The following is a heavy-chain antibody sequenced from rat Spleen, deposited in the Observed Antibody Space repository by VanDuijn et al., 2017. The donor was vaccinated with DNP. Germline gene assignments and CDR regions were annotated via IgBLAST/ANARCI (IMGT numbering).Heavy chain of an antibody. CDR2: ISYDGSST. J-gene: IGHJ3*01. Sequence: EVQLVESGGGPVQPGRSLKLSCVASGFIFSNYWMTWIRQAPGKGLEWVATISYDGSSTWYRDSVKGRFTISRDNAKSTLYLQMDSLRSEDTATYYCARSDSYGFPYWGQGTLVTVSS. D-gene: IGHD1-2*01. CDR1: GFIFSNYW. CDR3: ARSDSYGFPY. V-gene: IGHV5-31*01.